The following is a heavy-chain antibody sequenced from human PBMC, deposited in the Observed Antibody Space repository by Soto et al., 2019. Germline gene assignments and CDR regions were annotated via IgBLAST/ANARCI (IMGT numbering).Heavy chain of an antibody. D-gene: IGHD4-4*01. J-gene: IGHJ5*02. CDR2: IYPGDSDT. CDR1: GYSFTSYW. V-gene: IGHV5-51*01. Sequence: GESLKISCKGSGYSFTSYWIGWVRQMPGKGLEWMGIIYPGDSDTRYSPSFQGQVTISADKSIGTAYLQWSSLKASDTAMYYCARGAGYDYIYNWFDPWGQGTLVTVSS. CDR3: ARGAGYDYIYNWFDP.